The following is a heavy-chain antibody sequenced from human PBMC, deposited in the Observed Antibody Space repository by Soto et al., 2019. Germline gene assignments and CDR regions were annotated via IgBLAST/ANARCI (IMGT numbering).Heavy chain of an antibody. Sequence: SETLSLTCTVSGGSISGYYWSWIRQSPGKGLEWIGYIYYLGSTDYNPSLKGRVTISLDTSKNQFSLKLSSVTAAYTAVYYCARHEYGDPFDYWGQGTLVTVSS. CDR2: IYYLGST. J-gene: IGHJ4*02. CDR3: ARHEYGDPFDY. CDR1: GGSISGYY. D-gene: IGHD4-17*01. V-gene: IGHV4-59*08.